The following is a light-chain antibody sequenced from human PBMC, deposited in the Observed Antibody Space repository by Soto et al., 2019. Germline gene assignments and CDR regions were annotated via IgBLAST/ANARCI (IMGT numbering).Light chain of an antibody. J-gene: IGKJ1*01. Sequence: EIGLTQSPATLSVTPGERATLSCRASQSVRSNLAWYQQKPGQAPRLVIYDIFTRATGVPTRISGSGSGTDFTLTISRLEPEDFAVYYCQQYGSSPRTFGQGTKVDIK. CDR2: DIF. V-gene: IGKV3-20*01. CDR1: QSVRSN. CDR3: QQYGSSPRT.